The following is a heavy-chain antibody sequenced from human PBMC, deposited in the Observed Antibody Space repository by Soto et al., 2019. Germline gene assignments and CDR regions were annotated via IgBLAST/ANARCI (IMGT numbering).Heavy chain of an antibody. D-gene: IGHD3-22*01. CDR2: INPSGGST. V-gene: IGHV1-46*01. J-gene: IGHJ4*02. Sequence: ASVKVSCKASGYTFTSYYMHWVRQAPGQGLEWKGIINPSGGSTSYTRKFQGRVTMTRDTSTSTVYMELSSLRSEDTAVYYCARSTTHYYDSPYFDYWGQGTLVTVSS. CDR3: ARSTTHYYDSPYFDY. CDR1: GYTFTSYY.